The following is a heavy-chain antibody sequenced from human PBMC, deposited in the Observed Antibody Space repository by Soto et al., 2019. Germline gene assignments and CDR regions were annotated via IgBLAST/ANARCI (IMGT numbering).Heavy chain of an antibody. V-gene: IGHV4-30-2*03. Sequence: SETLSLTCAVSGGSISSGGYSWSWIRQPPGKGLEWIGYIYHSGSTYYNPSLKSRVTISVDTSKNQFSLKLSSVTAADTAVYYCGRHTGYYYGSGSCWFDPWGQGTLVTVSS. CDR2: IYHSGST. CDR1: GGSISSGGYS. D-gene: IGHD3-10*01. J-gene: IGHJ5*02. CDR3: GRHTGYYYGSGSCWFDP.